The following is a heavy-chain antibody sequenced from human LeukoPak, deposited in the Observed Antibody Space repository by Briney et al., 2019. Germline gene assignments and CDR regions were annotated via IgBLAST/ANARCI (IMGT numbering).Heavy chain of an antibody. CDR3: ASSAGALIDC. J-gene: IGHJ4*02. CDR2: IWFDGSNK. Sequence: PGRSLRLSCAASGFTFSNYDMHWVRQAPDKGLEWVAVIWFDGSNKFYADSVKGRFTISRDNSKNTLYLQMNSLRAEDTAVYYCASSAGALIDCWGQGTLVIVPS. D-gene: IGHD6-19*01. CDR1: GFTFSNYD. V-gene: IGHV3-33*01.